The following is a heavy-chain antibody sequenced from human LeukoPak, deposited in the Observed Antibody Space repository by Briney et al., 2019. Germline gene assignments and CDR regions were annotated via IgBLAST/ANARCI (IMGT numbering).Heavy chain of an antibody. J-gene: IGHJ6*02. CDR3: ARDNSYDSSGFPMDV. Sequence: SVKVSCKASGGTFSSYAISWVRQAPGQGLEWMGRIIPIFGIANYAQKFQGRVTITADKSTSTAYMELSSLRSEDTAVYYCARDNSYDSSGFPMDVWGQGTTVTVSS. V-gene: IGHV1-69*04. CDR2: IIPIFGIA. D-gene: IGHD3-22*01. CDR1: GGTFSSYA.